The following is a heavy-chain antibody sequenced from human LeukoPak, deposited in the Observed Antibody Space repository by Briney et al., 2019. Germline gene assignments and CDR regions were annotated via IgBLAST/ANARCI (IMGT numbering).Heavy chain of an antibody. CDR3: ARVGTWGSGSYYLD. Sequence: GASVKVSCKASGGTFSSYAISWVRQAPGQGLEWMGGIIPIFGTANYAQKFQGRVTITADESTSTAYMELSSLRSEDTAVYYCARVGTWGSGSYYLDWGQGTLVTVSS. CDR2: IIPIFGTA. V-gene: IGHV1-69*13. J-gene: IGHJ4*02. D-gene: IGHD3-10*01. CDR1: GGTFSSYA.